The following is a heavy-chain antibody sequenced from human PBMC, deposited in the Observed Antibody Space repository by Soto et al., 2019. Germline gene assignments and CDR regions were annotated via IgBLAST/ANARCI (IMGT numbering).Heavy chain of an antibody. CDR2: IWYDGSNK. CDR1: GFTFSSYG. V-gene: IGHV3-33*01. Sequence: GGSLRLSCAASGFTFSSYGMHWVRQAPGKGLEWVAVIWYDGSNKYYADSVKGRFTISRDNSKNTLYLQMNSLRAEDTAVYYCAREKGVRGGGYYFDYWGQGTLVPGSS. J-gene: IGHJ4*02. D-gene: IGHD5-12*01. CDR3: AREKGVRGGGYYFDY.